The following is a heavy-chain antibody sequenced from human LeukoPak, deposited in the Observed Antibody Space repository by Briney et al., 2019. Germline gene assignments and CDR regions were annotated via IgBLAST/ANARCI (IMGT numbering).Heavy chain of an antibody. V-gene: IGHV3-23*01. CDR3: AKQKGYCSGGSCYYSDY. Sequence: GGSLRLSCAASGFTFSSYAMSWVCQAQGQGLEWVSTLSGSGASTSYADSVKGRFTISRDNSKNTLYLQMNSLRAEDTARYYCAKQKGYCSGGSCYYSDYWGQGTLVTVSS. D-gene: IGHD2-15*01. CDR2: LSGSGAST. CDR1: GFTFSSYA. J-gene: IGHJ4*02.